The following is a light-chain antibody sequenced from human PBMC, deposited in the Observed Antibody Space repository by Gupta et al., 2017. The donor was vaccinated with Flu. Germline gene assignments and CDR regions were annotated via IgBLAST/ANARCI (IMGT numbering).Light chain of an antibody. CDR2: GNR. CDR3: HSHLV. CDR1: SSNIGAGYD. J-gene: IGLJ2*01. Sequence: GAPRQWVTTSCTVSSSNIGAGYDVHSYQALTVTAPELLIYGNRNRPSWFHARFSGSTSGTSAALAIAGLHAYYEGAYSCHSHLVFGGGTKLTVL. V-gene: IGLV1-40*01.